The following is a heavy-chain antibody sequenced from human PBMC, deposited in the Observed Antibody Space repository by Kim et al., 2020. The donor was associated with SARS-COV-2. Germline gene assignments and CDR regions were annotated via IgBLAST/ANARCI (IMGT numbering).Heavy chain of an antibody. J-gene: IGHJ4*02. V-gene: IGHV1-3*01. CDR3: GRALVCQVDY. Sequence: NTKYSQKFQGRVPITRDTSARTVYMELSSLRSEDTAVYYCGRALVCQVDYWGQGTLVTVSS. CDR2: NT. D-gene: IGHD3-16*01.